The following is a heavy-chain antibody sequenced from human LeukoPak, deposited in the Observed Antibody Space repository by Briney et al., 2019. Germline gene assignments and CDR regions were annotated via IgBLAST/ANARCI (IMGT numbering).Heavy chain of an antibody. CDR3: ASARWDY. J-gene: IGHJ4*02. CDR2: IYHSGST. V-gene: IGHV4-4*02. D-gene: IGHD5-24*01. Sequence: SETLSLTCAVSGDSIITSHWWSWVRPPPGKGLEWIGEIYHSGSTNYNPSLQSRVTISVDKSKNQFSLSLSSVTAADTAVYYCASARWDYWGQGTLVTVSS. CDR1: GDSIITSHW.